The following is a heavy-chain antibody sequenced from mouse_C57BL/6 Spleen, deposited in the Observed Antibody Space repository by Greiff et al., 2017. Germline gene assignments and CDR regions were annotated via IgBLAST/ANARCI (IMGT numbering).Heavy chain of an antibody. CDR1: GYTFTSYW. CDR2: IDPNSGGT. D-gene: IGHD1-1*01. J-gene: IGHJ4*01. CDR3: ARAFTTVVATHYYAMDY. Sequence: VQLQQPGAELVKPGASVKLSCKASGYTFTSYWMHWVKQRPGRGLEWIGRIDPNSGGTKYNEKFKSKATLTVDKPSSTAYMQLSSLTSEDSAVYYCARAFTTVVATHYYAMDYWGQGTSVTVSS. V-gene: IGHV1-72*01.